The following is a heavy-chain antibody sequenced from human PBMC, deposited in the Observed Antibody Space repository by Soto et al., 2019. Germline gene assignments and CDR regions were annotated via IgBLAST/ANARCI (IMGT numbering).Heavy chain of an antibody. V-gene: IGHV4-31*03. J-gene: IGHJ6*02. CDR1: GGSISSGGYY. Sequence: QVQLQESGPGLVKPSQTLSLTCTVSGGSISSGGYYWSWIRQHPGKGLEWIGYIYYSGSTYYNPSLKSRVTTSVDTSKNLFSLKLSSVTAADTAVYYCARGGRRSPGMDVWGQGTTVTVSS. CDR2: IYYSGST. CDR3: ARGGRRSPGMDV.